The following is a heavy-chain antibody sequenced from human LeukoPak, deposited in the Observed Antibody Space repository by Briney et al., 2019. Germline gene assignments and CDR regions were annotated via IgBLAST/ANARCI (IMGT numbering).Heavy chain of an antibody. CDR1: GHSFTNFW. CDR3: ASAIVGAPSPDY. J-gene: IGHJ4*02. Sequence: GESLKISCKGSGHSFTNFWIGWVRQMPGKGLEWMGVIYPGDSDTRYSPSFRGQVTISADKSISTAYLQWSSLKASDTAMCYCASAIVGAPSPDYWGQGTLVTVSS. V-gene: IGHV5-51*01. D-gene: IGHD1-26*01. CDR2: IYPGDSDT.